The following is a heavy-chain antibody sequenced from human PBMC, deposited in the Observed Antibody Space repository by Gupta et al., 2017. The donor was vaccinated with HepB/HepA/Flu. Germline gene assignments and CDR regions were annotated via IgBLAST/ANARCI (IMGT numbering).Heavy chain of an antibody. CDR3: VRRAAAGGAFDY. J-gene: IGHJ4*02. Sequence: EVQLVESGGGLVQPGRSLGLSCAASGFTFDDYAMHWVRQAPGKGLEWVSGFSWKSGSIGYADSVKGRFTISRDNAKNSLYLQMNSLRPEDTALYYCVRRAAAGGAFDYWGQGTLVTVSS. CDR1: GFTFDDYA. V-gene: IGHV3-9*01. D-gene: IGHD6-13*01. CDR2: FSWKSGSI.